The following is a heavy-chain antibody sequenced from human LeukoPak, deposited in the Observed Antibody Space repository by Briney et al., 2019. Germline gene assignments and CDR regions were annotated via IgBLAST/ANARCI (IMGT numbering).Heavy chain of an antibody. V-gene: IGHV1-18*01. J-gene: IGHJ6*03. Sequence: GASVKVSCKASGYTFTSYGINWVRQAPGQGLEWMGWISAYNSNTHYAQKLQGRVTMTTDTSTSTAYMELSSLRSEDTAVYYCARERGSSWSYYYYYYMDVWGKGTTVTISS. CDR1: GYTFTSYG. CDR3: ARERGSSWSYYYYYYMDV. CDR2: ISAYNSNT. D-gene: IGHD6-13*01.